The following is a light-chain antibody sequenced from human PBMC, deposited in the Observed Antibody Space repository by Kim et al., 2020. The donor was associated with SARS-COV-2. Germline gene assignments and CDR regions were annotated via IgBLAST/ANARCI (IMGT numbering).Light chain of an antibody. CDR2: EVS. J-gene: IGLJ1*01. CDR3: SSFAGSHYV. CDR1: SSDVGAYNY. Sequence: PGQSVSISCTGTSSDVGAYNYFSWYQQHPGKAPQLMIYEVSKRPSGVPDRFSGSKSGNTASLTVSGLQAEDEADYYCSSFAGSHYVFGAGTKVTVL. V-gene: IGLV2-8*01.